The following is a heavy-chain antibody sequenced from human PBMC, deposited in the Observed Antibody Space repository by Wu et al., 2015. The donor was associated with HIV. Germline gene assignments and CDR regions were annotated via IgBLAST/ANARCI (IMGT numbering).Heavy chain of an antibody. J-gene: IGHJ3*02. D-gene: IGHD6-13*01. V-gene: IGHV1-69*05. CDR2: IIPIFGTA. Sequence: QVQLVQSGAEVKKPGSSVKVSCKASGGTFSSYAISWVRQAPGQGLEWMGGIIPIFGTANYAQKFQGRVTITTDESTSTAYMELSSLRSEDTAVYYCARAAGYSSSWYYDAFDIWGQGTSGHRLF. CDR1: GGTFSSYA. CDR3: ARAAGYSSSWYYDAFDI.